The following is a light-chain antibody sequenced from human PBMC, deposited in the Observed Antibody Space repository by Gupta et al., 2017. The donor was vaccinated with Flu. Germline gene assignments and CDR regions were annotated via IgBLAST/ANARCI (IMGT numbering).Light chain of an antibody. CDR2: KTS. J-gene: IGKJ1*01. V-gene: IGKV1-5*03. Sequence: DIQMTQSPSTLSAAVGDRVTITCRASQSVSSWLAWYQQKPGEAPKLLIHKTSSLENGVPSRFSGSGSGTEFNFTISSLQPDDFATYYCQLYYSICSFGQGTKVEI. CDR1: QSVSSW. CDR3: QLYYSICS.